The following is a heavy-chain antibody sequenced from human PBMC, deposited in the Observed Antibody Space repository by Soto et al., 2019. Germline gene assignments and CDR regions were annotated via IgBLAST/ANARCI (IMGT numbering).Heavy chain of an antibody. Sequence: GGSLRLSCAASGFTFSNSWMNWVRQAPGKGLEWVANIKEDGTAKYYLDSVKGRFTVSRDNVKNSLYLQMNSLRAEDTAVYYCARGDYHDTSGPFSDAFDIWGQGTMVTVSS. J-gene: IGHJ3*02. CDR1: GFTFSNSW. CDR3: ARGDYHDTSGPFSDAFDI. CDR2: IKEDGTAK. V-gene: IGHV3-7*04. D-gene: IGHD3-22*01.